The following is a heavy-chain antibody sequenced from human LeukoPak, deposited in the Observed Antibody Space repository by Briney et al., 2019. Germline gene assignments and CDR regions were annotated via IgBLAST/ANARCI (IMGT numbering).Heavy chain of an antibody. Sequence: NPSETLCLTCTVSDGSITNYDWSWVRQPPGKGLEFIGHVHYSGTANYNPSLRSRVTISIDTSKKHFFLKLKSVTAADTAVYYCARGYGDFRVEGRYFHSWGQGTLVTVSS. CDR3: ARGYGDFRVEGRYFHS. CDR1: DGSITNYD. D-gene: IGHD4-17*01. J-gene: IGHJ4*02. CDR2: VHYSGTA. V-gene: IGHV4-59*01.